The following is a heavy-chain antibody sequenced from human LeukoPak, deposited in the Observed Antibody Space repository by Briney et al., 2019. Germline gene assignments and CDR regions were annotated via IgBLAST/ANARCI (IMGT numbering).Heavy chain of an antibody. J-gene: IGHJ6*02. CDR1: GYTFTGYY. V-gene: IGHV1-2*02. CDR2: INPNSGGT. Sequence: ASVKVSCKASGYTFTGYYMHWVRPAPGQGLEWMGWINPNSGGTNYAQKFQGRVTMTRDTSISTAYMELSSLRSEDTAVYYCARGRSRITIFGVVLYYGVDVWGQGTTVTVSS. CDR3: ARGRSRITIFGVVLYYGVDV. D-gene: IGHD3-3*01.